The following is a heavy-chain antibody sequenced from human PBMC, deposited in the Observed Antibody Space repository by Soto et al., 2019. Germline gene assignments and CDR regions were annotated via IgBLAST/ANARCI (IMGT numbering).Heavy chain of an antibody. CDR1: GGSISSYY. CDR2: IYYSGST. Sequence: QVQLQESGPGLVKPSETLSLTCTVSGGSISSYYWSWIRQPPGKGLEWIGYIYYSGSTNYNPPLKSPVTISVDTSKNQFSLKLSSVTAADTAVYYCARVGWYSSGWYKGDWYFDLWGRGTLVTVSS. D-gene: IGHD6-19*01. CDR3: ARVGWYSSGWYKGDWYFDL. J-gene: IGHJ2*01. V-gene: IGHV4-59*01.